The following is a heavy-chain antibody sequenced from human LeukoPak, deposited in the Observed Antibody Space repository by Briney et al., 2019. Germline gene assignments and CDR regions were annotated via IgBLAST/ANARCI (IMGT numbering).Heavy chain of an antibody. Sequence: RAGGSLRLSCAASGFTFSIYRMNWVRQAPGKGLEWVSSISSSSSYIYYADSVKGRFTISRDNAKNSLYLQMNSLRAEDTAVYYCAKGVTPVISLQFFDYWGQGTLITVSS. CDR2: ISSSSSYI. V-gene: IGHV3-21*04. CDR1: GFTFSIYR. D-gene: IGHD4-17*01. J-gene: IGHJ4*02. CDR3: AKGVTPVISLQFFDY.